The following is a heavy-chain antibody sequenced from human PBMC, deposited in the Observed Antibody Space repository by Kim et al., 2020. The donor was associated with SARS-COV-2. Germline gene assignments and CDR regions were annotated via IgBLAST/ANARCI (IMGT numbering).Heavy chain of an antibody. J-gene: IGHJ4*01. Sequence: GGSLRLSCAASGFSFSSHSMNWVRQTPGKGLEWVSLIYGSSYYRDSASSVKGRFTISRDNAKNPLYLQMNSLRAEDTALYYAARERPAGSRDHWGHGTL. CDR3: ARERPAGSRDH. V-gene: IGHV3-21*01. CDR2: IYGSSYYR. CDR1: GFSFSSHS. D-gene: IGHD3-10*01.